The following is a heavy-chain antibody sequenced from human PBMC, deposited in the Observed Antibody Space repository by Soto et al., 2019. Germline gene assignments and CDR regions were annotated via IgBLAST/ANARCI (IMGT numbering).Heavy chain of an antibody. V-gene: IGHV3-30*18. CDR3: AKDGHGSSSRLGYYYYGMDV. Sequence: GGSLRLSCAASGFAFSSYGMHWVRQAPGKGLEWVAVISYDGSNKYYADSVKGRFTTSRDNSKNTLYLQMNSLRAEDTAVYYCAKDGHGSSSRLGYYYYGMDVWGQGTTVTVSS. J-gene: IGHJ6*02. CDR2: ISYDGSNK. D-gene: IGHD6-6*01. CDR1: GFAFSSYG.